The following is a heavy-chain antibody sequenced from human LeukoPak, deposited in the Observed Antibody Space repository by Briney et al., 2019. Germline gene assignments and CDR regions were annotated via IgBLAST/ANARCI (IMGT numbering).Heavy chain of an antibody. Sequence: SETLSLTCTVSGGSISGYYWSWIRQPPGKGLEWIGYIYYSGSTYYNPSLKSRVTISVDTSKNQFSLKLSSVTAADTAVYYCARRDPSSWSSYYWGQGTLVTVSS. CDR1: GGSISGYY. CDR2: IYYSGST. J-gene: IGHJ4*02. CDR3: ARRDPSSWSSYY. D-gene: IGHD6-13*01. V-gene: IGHV4-59*08.